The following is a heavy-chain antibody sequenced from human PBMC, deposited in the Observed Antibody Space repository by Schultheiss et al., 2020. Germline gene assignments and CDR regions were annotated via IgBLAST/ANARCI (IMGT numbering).Heavy chain of an antibody. CDR3: ARNLNDNSLDP. CDR2: IYYSGST. V-gene: IGHV4-61*01. Sequence: SQTLSLTCTVSGGSISSDNYYWGWIRQPPGKGLEWIGYIYYSGSTNYNPSLKSRVTISVDTSKNQFSLKLSSVTAADTAVYYCARNLNDNSLDPWGQGTLVTVSS. D-gene: IGHD1-1*01. CDR1: GGSISSDNYY. J-gene: IGHJ5*02.